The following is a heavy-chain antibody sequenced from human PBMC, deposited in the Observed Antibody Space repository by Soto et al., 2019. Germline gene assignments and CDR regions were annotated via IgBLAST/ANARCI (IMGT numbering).Heavy chain of an antibody. V-gene: IGHV3-21*01. D-gene: IGHD3-10*01. CDR3: ARDYYGSGSYSWFDP. Sequence: EVQLVESGGGLVKPGGSLRLSCAASGFTFSSYSMNWVRQAPGKGLEWVSSISSSSSYIYYADSVKGRFTISRDNAQNSLYLQMNSLRAEDKAVYYCARDYYGSGSYSWFDPWGQGTLVTVSS. CDR1: GFTFSSYS. CDR2: ISSSSSYI. J-gene: IGHJ5*02.